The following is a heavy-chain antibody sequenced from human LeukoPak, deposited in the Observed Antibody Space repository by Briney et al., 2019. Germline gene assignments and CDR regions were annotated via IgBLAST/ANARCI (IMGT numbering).Heavy chain of an antibody. CDR2: IYTSGST. CDR1: GGSISSYY. V-gene: IGHV4-4*07. Sequence: PSETLSLTCTVSGGSISSYYWSWIRQPAGKGLEWIGRIYTSGSTNYNPSLKSRVTMSLDTSNNQFPLNLNSVTAADTAVYYCAREGSGWYYFDYWGQGTLVTVSS. D-gene: IGHD6-19*01. J-gene: IGHJ4*02. CDR3: AREGSGWYYFDY.